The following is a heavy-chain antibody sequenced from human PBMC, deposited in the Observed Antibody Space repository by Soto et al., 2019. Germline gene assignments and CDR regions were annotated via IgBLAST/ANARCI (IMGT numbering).Heavy chain of an antibody. CDR2: FSSSGGT. J-gene: IGHJ5*02. Sequence: SETLSLTCTVSGDSITSNTYFWAWLRQPPGKGLTWIGSFSSSGGTFYNPSLKSGFTISEDTAKNQVSLKMASVTAADTAVYYCARQGRPKAGMGWFDPWGPGTLVTGSS. D-gene: IGHD1-1*01. CDR3: ARQGRPKAGMGWFDP. CDR1: GDSITSNTYF. V-gene: IGHV4-39*01.